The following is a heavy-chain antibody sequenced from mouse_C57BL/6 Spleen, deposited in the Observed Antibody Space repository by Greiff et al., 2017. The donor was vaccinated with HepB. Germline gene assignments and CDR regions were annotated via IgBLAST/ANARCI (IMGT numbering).Heavy chain of an antibody. J-gene: IGHJ3*01. V-gene: IGHV1-55*01. CDR1: GYTFTSYW. CDR2: IYPGSGST. CDR3: ARKGVEGAWFAY. Sequence: QVQLQQPGAELVKPGASVKMSCKASGYTFTSYWITWVKQRPGQGLEWIGDIYPGSGSTNFNEKFKSKATLTVDTSSSTAYMQLSSLTSEDSAVYYCARKGVEGAWFAYWGQGTLVTVSA.